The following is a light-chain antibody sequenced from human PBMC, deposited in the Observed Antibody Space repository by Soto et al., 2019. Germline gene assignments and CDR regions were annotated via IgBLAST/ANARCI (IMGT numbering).Light chain of an antibody. CDR2: DAS. CDR1: QSISSW. V-gene: IGKV1-39*01. CDR3: QQSYMDPIT. J-gene: IGKJ5*01. Sequence: DIQMTQSPSTLSAAVGDRVTIACRASQSISSWLAWYQKKPGKAPNLLIYDASRLQSGVPSRFSGSGGGTDFTLSISSVQPEDFATYFCQQSYMDPITVGQGTRLESK.